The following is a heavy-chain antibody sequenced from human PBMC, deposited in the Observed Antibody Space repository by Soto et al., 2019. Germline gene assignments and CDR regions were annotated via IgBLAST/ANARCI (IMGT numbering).Heavy chain of an antibody. CDR1: GFTFSSYG. J-gene: IGHJ6*02. V-gene: IGHV3-30*18. CDR3: AKALIPGWDRSYNYYGMDV. D-gene: IGHD1-26*01. CDR2: ISYDGSNK. Sequence: QVQLVESGGGVVQPGRSLRLSCAASGFTFSSYGMHWVRQAPGKGLEWVAVISYDGSNKYYADSVKGRLTISRDNSKHTLYLQMNTLRAEDTAVYYCAKALIPGWDRSYNYYGMDVWRQGTTVTVSS.